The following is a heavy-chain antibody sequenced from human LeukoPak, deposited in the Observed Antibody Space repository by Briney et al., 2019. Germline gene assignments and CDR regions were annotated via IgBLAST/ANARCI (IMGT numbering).Heavy chain of an antibody. CDR3: ARSISLVAPNAFDI. CDR1: GYSISSGYY. J-gene: IGHJ3*02. D-gene: IGHD5-12*01. V-gene: IGHV4-38-2*02. Sequence: SETLSLTCTVSGYSISSGYYWGWIRQPPGKGLEWIGSIYHSGSTYYNPSLKSRVTISEDTSKNQFSLKLTSVTAADTAVYYCARSISLVAPNAFDIWGQGTMVTVSS. CDR2: IYHSGST.